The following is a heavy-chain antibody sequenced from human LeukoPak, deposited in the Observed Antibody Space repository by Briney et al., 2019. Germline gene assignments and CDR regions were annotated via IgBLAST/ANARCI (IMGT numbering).Heavy chain of an antibody. J-gene: IGHJ4*02. CDR1: GYTFTSYY. V-gene: IGHV1-46*01. CDR3: ARASTVVTPRGPLKY. D-gene: IGHD4-23*01. Sequence: ASVKVSCKASGYTFTSYYMHWVRQAPGQGLEWMGLINPSGGSTSYAQKFQGRVTMTRDTSTSTVYMELSSLRSEDTAVYYCARASTVVTPRGPLKYWGQGTLVTVSS. CDR2: INPSGGST.